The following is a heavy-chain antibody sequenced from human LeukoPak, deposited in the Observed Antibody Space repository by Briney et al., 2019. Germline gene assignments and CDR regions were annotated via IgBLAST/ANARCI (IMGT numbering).Heavy chain of an antibody. Sequence: SETLSLTCAVSGGSISSGDYYWSWIRQHPGKGLEWIGYIYYSGDTYYNPSFRSRISISLDTSKNHFSLKLSSVTAADTAMYYCARDYGNNWFDPWGQGTLVTVSA. J-gene: IGHJ5*02. CDR2: IYYSGDT. V-gene: IGHV4-31*11. CDR3: ARDYGNNWFDP. CDR1: GGSISSGDYY. D-gene: IGHD4-17*01.